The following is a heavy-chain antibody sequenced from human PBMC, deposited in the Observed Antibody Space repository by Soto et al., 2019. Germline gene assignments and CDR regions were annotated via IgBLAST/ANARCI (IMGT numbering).Heavy chain of an antibody. CDR2: IYYSGST. V-gene: IGHV4-39*01. D-gene: IGHD1-1*01. Sequence: SETLPLTCTVSGGSISSSSYYWGLIRQPPGKGLEWIGSIYYSGSTYYNPSLKSRVTISVDTSKNQFSLKLSSVTAADTAVYYCAMGLEGYYYMDVWGKGTTVTVSS. CDR3: AMGLEGYYYMDV. CDR1: GGSISSSSYY. J-gene: IGHJ6*03.